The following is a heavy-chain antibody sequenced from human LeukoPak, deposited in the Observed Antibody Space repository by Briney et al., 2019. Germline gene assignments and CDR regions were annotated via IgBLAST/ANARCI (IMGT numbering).Heavy chain of an antibody. Sequence: SETLSLTCTVSGDSISTYYWSWIRQPPGRGLEWIGYIHSIGNTDSNPSLKSRAALSVDTPKNQFSLKLSSVTAADTAVYYCARHVRGYELPWGQGTLVTVSS. CDR2: IHSIGNT. D-gene: IGHD5-12*01. J-gene: IGHJ4*02. V-gene: IGHV4-59*08. CDR1: GDSISTYY. CDR3: ARHVRGYELP.